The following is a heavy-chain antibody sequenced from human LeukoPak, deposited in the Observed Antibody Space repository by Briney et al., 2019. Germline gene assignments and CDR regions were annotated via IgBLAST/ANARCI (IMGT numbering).Heavy chain of an antibody. CDR1: GFTLSSYG. D-gene: IGHD3-10*01. Sequence: PGGALKLSGAASGFTLSSYGMDWVRKAPGKGLEAVAVIADDGSNEYYADSVKGRFTISRDNSKNTVYLQMNTLGAEDTAVYYCAKDRGSGTAGDYWGQGTLVTVSS. CDR3: AKDRGSGTAGDY. CDR2: IADDGSNE. J-gene: IGHJ4*02. V-gene: IGHV3-30*18.